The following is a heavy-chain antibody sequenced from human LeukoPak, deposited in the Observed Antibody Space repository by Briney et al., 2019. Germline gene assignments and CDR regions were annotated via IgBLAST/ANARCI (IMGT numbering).Heavy chain of an antibody. CDR3: AKDRPLYSSGWLFDY. Sequence: GKALRLSCAASGFNFSRYVMHWLRQAPGKGRPWVEVIANDGSNKYYSDSVKVRFTISRDNAKSTLYLQMNSLRAEDTAVYYCAKDRPLYSSGWLFDYWGQGTLVTVSS. CDR1: GFNFSRYV. CDR2: IANDGSNK. J-gene: IGHJ4*02. V-gene: IGHV3-30*18. D-gene: IGHD6-19*01.